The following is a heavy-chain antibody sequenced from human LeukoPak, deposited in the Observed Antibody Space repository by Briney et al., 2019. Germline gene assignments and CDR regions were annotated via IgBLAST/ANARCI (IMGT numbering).Heavy chain of an antibody. D-gene: IGHD3-22*01. V-gene: IGHV3-30*18. CDR2: ISYDGSNK. Sequence: GRSLRLSCAASGFTFSSYGMHWVRQAPCKGLEWVAVISYDGSNKYYADSVKGRFTISRDNSKNTLYLQMNSLRAEDTAVYYCAKGGYDSSGYYAGLFDYWGQGTLVTVSS. CDR1: GFTFSSYG. CDR3: AKGGYDSSGYYAGLFDY. J-gene: IGHJ4*02.